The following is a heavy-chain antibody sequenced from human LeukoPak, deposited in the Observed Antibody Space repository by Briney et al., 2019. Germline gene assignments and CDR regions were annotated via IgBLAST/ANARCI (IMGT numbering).Heavy chain of an antibody. Sequence: GGSLRLSCAASGFWMGWVRQAPGKGLEWVSYISNSGSIIQYADSVKGRFTISRDNAKNSLYLQMNSLRAEDTGVYYCAREHLGVAAADYWGQGTLVTVSS. CDR3: AREHLGVAAADY. J-gene: IGHJ4*02. D-gene: IGHD3-3*01. CDR2: ISNSGSII. V-gene: IGHV3-11*04. CDR1: GFW.